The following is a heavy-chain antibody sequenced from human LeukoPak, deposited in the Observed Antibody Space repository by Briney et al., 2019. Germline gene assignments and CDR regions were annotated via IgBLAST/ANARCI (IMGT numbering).Heavy chain of an antibody. D-gene: IGHD2-2*01. Sequence: SQTLSLTCTVSGGSISSGGYYWSWIRQHPGKGLEWTGYIYYSGSTYYNPSLKSRVTISVDTSKNQFSLKLSSVTAADTAVYYCARGLVVPAAMGAGYNWFDPWGQGTLVTVSS. CDR3: ARGLVVPAAMGAGYNWFDP. V-gene: IGHV4-31*03. J-gene: IGHJ5*02. CDR2: IYYSGST. CDR1: GGSISSGGYY.